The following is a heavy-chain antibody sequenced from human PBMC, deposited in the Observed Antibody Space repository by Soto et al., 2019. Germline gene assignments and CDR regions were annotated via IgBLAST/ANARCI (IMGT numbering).Heavy chain of an antibody. J-gene: IGHJ4*02. CDR2: IYYSGST. CDR1: GGSISSYY. CDR3: ARDLDDLRYFDY. D-gene: IGHD3-3*01. Sequence: SETLSLTCTVSGGSISSYYWSWIRQPPGKGLEWIGYIYYSGSTNYNPSLKSRVTISVDTSKNQFSLKLSSVTAADTAVYYCARDLDDLRYFDYWGQGTLVTVSS. V-gene: IGHV4-59*01.